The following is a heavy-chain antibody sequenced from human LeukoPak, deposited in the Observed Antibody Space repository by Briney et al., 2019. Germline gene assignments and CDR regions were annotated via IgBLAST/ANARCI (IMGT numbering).Heavy chain of an antibody. V-gene: IGHV5-10-1*01. D-gene: IGHD3-16*01. J-gene: IGHJ3*02. CDR2: IDPSDFYT. Sequence: GESLKIFCKGSGYSFTTYWISWVRQMPGKGLEWMGMIDPSDFYTNYSPSFQGHVTISADKSISTAYLQWSSLQASDTAMYYCARRLATVRSPFDIWGQGTMVTVSS. CDR1: GYSFTTYW. CDR3: ARRLATVRSPFDI.